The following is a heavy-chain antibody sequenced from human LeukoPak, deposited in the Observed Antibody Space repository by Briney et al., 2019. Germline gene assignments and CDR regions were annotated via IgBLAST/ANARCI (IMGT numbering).Heavy chain of an antibody. CDR3: ARQNSGSYWGYYYYYMDV. D-gene: IGHD1-26*01. Sequence: GESLKISCKGSGYSFTSYWIGWVRQMPGKGLEWMGIIYPGDSDTRYSPSFQGQVTISADKSISTAYLQWSSLKASDTAMYYCARQNSGSYWGYYYYYMDVWGKGTTVTVSS. CDR2: IYPGDSDT. CDR1: GYSFTSYW. J-gene: IGHJ6*03. V-gene: IGHV5-51*01.